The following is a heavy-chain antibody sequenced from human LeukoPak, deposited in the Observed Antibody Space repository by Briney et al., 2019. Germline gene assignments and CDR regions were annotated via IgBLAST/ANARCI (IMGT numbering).Heavy chain of an antibody. J-gene: IGHJ4*02. CDR2: ISANNGNT. Sequence: ASVKVSCKASGYTFTTYGISWVRQAPGQGLEWMGWISANNGNTNYAQNLQGRVTMTTDTSTSTAYMELRSLRSDDTAVYYCPGQMAAGTPYFFEYWGQGTLVTVSS. V-gene: IGHV1-18*01. D-gene: IGHD6-13*01. CDR1: GYTFTTYG. CDR3: PGQMAAGTPYFFEY.